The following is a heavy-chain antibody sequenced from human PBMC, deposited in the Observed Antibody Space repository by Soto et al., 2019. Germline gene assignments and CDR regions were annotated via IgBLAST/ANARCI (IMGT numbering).Heavy chain of an antibody. CDR3: VKGGTAGALYDYYYYGMDV. V-gene: IGHV3-64D*08. Sequence: GGSLRLSCSASGFTFSSYAMHWVRQAPGKGLEYVSAISSNGGSTYYADSVKGRFTISRDNSKNTLYLQMSSLRAEDTAVYYCVKGGTAGALYDYYYYGMDVWGQGTTVTVSS. CDR1: GFTFSSYA. J-gene: IGHJ6*02. D-gene: IGHD1-26*01. CDR2: ISSNGGST.